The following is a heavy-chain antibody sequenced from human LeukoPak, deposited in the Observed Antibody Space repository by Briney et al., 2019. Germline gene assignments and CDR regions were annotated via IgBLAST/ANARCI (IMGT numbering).Heavy chain of an antibody. J-gene: IGHJ4*02. CDR2: IYTSGST. V-gene: IGHV4-61*02. CDR1: GDSISSGDYY. Sequence: SQTLSLTCTVSGDSISSGDYYWTWIRQPPGKGLEWIGRIYTSGSTNYNPSLKSRVTMSLDTSKNQFSLKLNSVTAADTAVYYCARGGTAFLLWGQGTLVTVSS. CDR3: ARGGTAFLL. D-gene: IGHD2-21*01.